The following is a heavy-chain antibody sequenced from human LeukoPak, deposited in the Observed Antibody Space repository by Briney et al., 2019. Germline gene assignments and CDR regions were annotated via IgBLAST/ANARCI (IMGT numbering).Heavy chain of an antibody. CDR2: ISAYNGNT. CDR3: ARDPSDYDILTGYHLPNYGMDV. CDR1: GYTFTSYG. J-gene: IGHJ6*02. Sequence: GASVTVSCKASGYTFTSYGISWVRQAPGQGLEWMGWISAYNGNTNYAQKLQGRVTMTTDTSTSTAYMELRSLRSDDTAVYYCARDPSDYDILTGYHLPNYGMDVWGQGTTVTVSS. V-gene: IGHV1-18*01. D-gene: IGHD3-9*01.